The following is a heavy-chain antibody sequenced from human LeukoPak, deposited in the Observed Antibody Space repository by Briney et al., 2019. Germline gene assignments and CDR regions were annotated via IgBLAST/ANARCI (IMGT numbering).Heavy chain of an antibody. CDR3: ARRVVSSGYSSAEYFQH. Sequence: GASVKVSCEASGGTFSSYAISWVRQAPGQGLEWMGRIIPIFGIANYAQKFQGRVTITADKSTSTAYMELSSLRSEDTAVYYCARRVVSSGYSSAEYFQHWGQGTLVTVSS. CDR1: GGTFSSYA. V-gene: IGHV1-69*04. D-gene: IGHD3-22*01. CDR2: IIPIFGIA. J-gene: IGHJ1*01.